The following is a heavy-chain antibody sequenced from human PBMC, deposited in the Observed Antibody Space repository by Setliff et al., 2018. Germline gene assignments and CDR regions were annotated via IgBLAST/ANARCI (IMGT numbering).Heavy chain of an antibody. Sequence: SVKVSCKASGGTFKNYGISWVRQAPGQGLEWMGGIIPIFGTTNYAQKFQGRATIITDESTSTAYMKLSSLRSEDTAVYYCAREGVDSRSSTDYRYYMDVWGKGTTVTVSS. CDR1: GGTFKNYG. J-gene: IGHJ6*03. V-gene: IGHV1-69*05. CDR3: AREGVDSRSSTDYRYYMDV. D-gene: IGHD6-6*01. CDR2: IIPIFGTT.